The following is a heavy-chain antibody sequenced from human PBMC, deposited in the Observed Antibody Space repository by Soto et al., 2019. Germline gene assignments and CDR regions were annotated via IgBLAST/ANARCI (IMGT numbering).Heavy chain of an antibody. V-gene: IGHV4-30-2*01. CDR1: GGSISSGGYS. D-gene: IGHD2-2*01. Sequence: QLQLQESGSGLVKPSQTLSLTCAVSGGSISSGGYSWSWIRQPPGKGLEWIGYIYHSGSTYYNPSLKSRVTLSVDRSKNQFSLKLSSVTAADTAVYYCARAIVLVPAAMNNWFDPWGQGTLVTVSS. J-gene: IGHJ5*02. CDR3: ARAIVLVPAAMNNWFDP. CDR2: IYHSGST.